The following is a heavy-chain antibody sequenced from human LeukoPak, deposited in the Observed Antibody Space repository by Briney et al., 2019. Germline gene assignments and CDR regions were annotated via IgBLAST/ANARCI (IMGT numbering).Heavy chain of an antibody. V-gene: IGHV3-74*01. CDR3: ALPLRDGDFYFDY. CDR2: INSDGSST. J-gene: IGHJ4*02. Sequence: PGGSLRLSCAASGXTFSYYWMHWVRQAPGKGLVWVSRINSDGSSTNYADSVKGRFTISRDNAKNTLYLQMNSLRAEDTAVYYCALPLRDGDFYFDYWGQGTLVTVSS. D-gene: IGHD4-17*01. CDR1: GXTFSYYW.